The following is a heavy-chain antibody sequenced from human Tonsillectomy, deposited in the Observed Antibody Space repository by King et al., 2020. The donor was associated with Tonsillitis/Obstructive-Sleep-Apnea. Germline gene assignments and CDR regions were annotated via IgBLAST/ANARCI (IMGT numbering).Heavy chain of an antibody. Sequence: TLKESGPTLVKPTQTLTLTCTFSGFSLSSSRVGVGWIRQPPGRALEWLALIYWDDDKRYSPSLRSRLTITRDTSENQVVLTMTNMDPVDTATYYCAHTSCSTTSCPANYWGQGTLVTVS. CDR1: GFSLSSSRVG. CDR2: IYWDDDK. V-gene: IGHV2-5*02. D-gene: IGHD2-2*01. J-gene: IGHJ4*02. CDR3: AHTSCSTTSCPANY.